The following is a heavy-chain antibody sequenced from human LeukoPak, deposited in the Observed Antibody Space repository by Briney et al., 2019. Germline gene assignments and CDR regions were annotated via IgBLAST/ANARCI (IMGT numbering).Heavy chain of an antibody. CDR2: INHSGST. CDR3: ARGRRVYSSSWYVLAYFDY. V-gene: IGHV4-34*01. Sequence: SETLSLTCAVYGGSFSGYYWSWIRQPPGKGLEWIGEINHSGSTNYNPSLKSRVTISVDTSKNQFSLKLSSVTAADTAVYYCARGRRVYSSSWYVLAYFDYWGQGTLVTASS. J-gene: IGHJ4*02. D-gene: IGHD6-13*01. CDR1: GGSFSGYY.